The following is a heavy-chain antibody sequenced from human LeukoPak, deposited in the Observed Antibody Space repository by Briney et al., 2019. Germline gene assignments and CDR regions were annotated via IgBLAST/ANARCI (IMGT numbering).Heavy chain of an antibody. CDR1: GGSISSSSYY. D-gene: IGHD2/OR15-2a*01. CDR3: ARTGASIGGYYYYMDV. Sequence: SETLSLTCTVSGGSISSSSYYWGWIRQPPGKGLEWIGSIYYRGSTYYNPSLKSRVTISVDTSKNQFSLKLSSVTAADTAVYYCARTGASIGGYYYYMDVWGKGTTVTISS. J-gene: IGHJ6*03. CDR2: IYYRGST. V-gene: IGHV4-39*07.